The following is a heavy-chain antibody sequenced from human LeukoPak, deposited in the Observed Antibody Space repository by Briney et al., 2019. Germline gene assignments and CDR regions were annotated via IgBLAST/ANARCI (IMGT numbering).Heavy chain of an antibody. CDR2: IYHSGST. Sequence: PSETLSLTCGVSGGSISSSNWWSWVRQPPGKGLEWIGEIYHSGSTNYNPSLKSRVTISVDKSKNQFSLKLSSVTAADTAVYYCAREIGGTLYYYYGMDVWGQGTTVTVSS. CDR1: GGSISSSNW. V-gene: IGHV4-4*02. D-gene: IGHD1-26*01. J-gene: IGHJ6*02. CDR3: AREIGGTLYYYYGMDV.